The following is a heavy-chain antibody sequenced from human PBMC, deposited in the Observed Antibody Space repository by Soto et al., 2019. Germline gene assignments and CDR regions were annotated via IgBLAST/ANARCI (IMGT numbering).Heavy chain of an antibody. CDR1: GYTFTRYG. CDR2: ISAYNGNT. V-gene: IGHV1-18*01. J-gene: IGHJ4*02. Sequence: ASVKVSCKASGYTFTRYGVSWVRQAPGQGLEWMGWISAYNGNTNSAPKLQGRVTMTTDTSTSTAYMELRSLRSDDTAVYYCMTDERAYCISGSCEYYFDFWCQGTLVTVSS. D-gene: IGHD2-15*01. CDR3: MTDERAYCISGSCEYYFDF.